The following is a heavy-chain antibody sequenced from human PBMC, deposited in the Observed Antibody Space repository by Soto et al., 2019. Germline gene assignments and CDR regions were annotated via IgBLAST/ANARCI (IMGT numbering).Heavy chain of an antibody. CDR3: ASTEALSYGMDV. Sequence: EVQLVESGGGLVKPGGSLRLSCAASGFTFSSYSMNWVRQAPGKGLEWVSSISSSSSYIYYADSVKGRFTISRDNAKNSPALQMTSLSAEDTAVYYGASTEALSYGMDVWGQGTTVTVSS. CDR2: ISSSSSYI. CDR1: GFTFSSYS. J-gene: IGHJ6*02. V-gene: IGHV3-21*01.